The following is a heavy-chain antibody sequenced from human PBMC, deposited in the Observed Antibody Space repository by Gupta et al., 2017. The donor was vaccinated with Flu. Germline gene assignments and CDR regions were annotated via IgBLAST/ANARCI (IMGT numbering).Heavy chain of an antibody. CDR2: IIPIFGTA. Sequence: TYTIGWVRQAPGQGLEWMGGIIPIFGTANYAQRFQGRVSITADESTSTAYMDLSSLTSEDTAIYYCARDLGSGTYGWCDSWGQGTLVTVSS. V-gene: IGHV1-69*01. D-gene: IGHD1-26*01. CDR3: ARDLGSGTYGWCDS. J-gene: IGHJ5*01. CDR1: TYT.